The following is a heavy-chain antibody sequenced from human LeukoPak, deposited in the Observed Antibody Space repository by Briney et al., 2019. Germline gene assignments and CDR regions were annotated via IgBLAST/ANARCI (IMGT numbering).Heavy chain of an antibody. CDR1: GGSISTSNYY. CDR2: IFYSGST. D-gene: IGHD6-19*01. CDR3: ARGWGIAVAGPTHNWFDP. V-gene: IGHV4-39*07. Sequence: SETLSLTCTVSGGSISTSNYYWGWIRQPPGKGLEWIGNIFYSGSTYYNPSLKSRVTISVDTSKNQFSLKLSSVTAADTAVYYCARGWGIAVAGPTHNWFDPWGQGTLVTVSS. J-gene: IGHJ5*02.